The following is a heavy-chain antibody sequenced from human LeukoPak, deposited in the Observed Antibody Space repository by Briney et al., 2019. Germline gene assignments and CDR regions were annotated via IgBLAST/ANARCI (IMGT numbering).Heavy chain of an antibody. CDR3: AKDHDYGPDY. V-gene: IGHV1-2*02. J-gene: IGHJ4*02. D-gene: IGHD4/OR15-4a*01. Sequence: WASVKVSCKTSGYSLTVHYLHWLRQAPGQGLEWMGWIKPDSGATTFAQNFQGRVTMTSDTSINTAYMELSSLTSDDTAMYYCAKDHDYGPDYWGQGTLVTVSA. CDR1: GYSLTVHY. CDR2: IKPDSGAT.